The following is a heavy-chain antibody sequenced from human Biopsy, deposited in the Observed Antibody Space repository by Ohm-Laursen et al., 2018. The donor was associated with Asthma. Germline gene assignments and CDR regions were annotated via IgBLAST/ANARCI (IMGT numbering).Heavy chain of an antibody. Sequence: SVKVSCKPLGGTFNTYVIGWVRQAPGQGLEWMGGINSVFGTTNYPQKFQDRVTITADDSTSTVYMELSSLRSEDTGVYYCARKAGSCISRTCYSLDFWGQGTLVTVSS. J-gene: IGHJ4*02. CDR1: GGTFNTYV. V-gene: IGHV1-69*01. CDR2: INSVFGTT. D-gene: IGHD2-2*01. CDR3: ARKAGSCISRTCYSLDF.